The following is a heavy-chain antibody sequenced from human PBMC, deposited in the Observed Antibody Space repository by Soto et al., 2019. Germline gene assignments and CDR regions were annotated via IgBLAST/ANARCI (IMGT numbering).Heavy chain of an antibody. J-gene: IGHJ4*02. D-gene: IGHD3-22*01. Sequence: QVQLVQSGAEVRKPGSSVKVSCKASGGTFSNHAISWVRQAPGQGPEWMGGIIPISGTTNYAQKFLGRVTITADESMNTAYMEMSSLRSEDTAVYYCARGPDRSGFYLFDYWGQGTLVTVSS. CDR3: ARGPDRSGFYLFDY. V-gene: IGHV1-69*01. CDR1: GGTFSNHA. CDR2: IIPISGTT.